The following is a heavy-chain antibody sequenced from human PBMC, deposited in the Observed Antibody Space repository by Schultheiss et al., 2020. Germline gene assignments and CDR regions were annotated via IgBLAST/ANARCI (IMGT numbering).Heavy chain of an antibody. D-gene: IGHD3-10*01. CDR2: INSNGATT. CDR1: GITFSMYA. V-gene: IGHV3-64*01. J-gene: IGHJ4*02. Sequence: GGSLRLSCVGSGITFSMYAMHWVRQAPGKGLEYVSGINSNGATTYYANSVKGRFTISRDNSKNTLYLQMGSLRVEDMAVYYCARVYGSGSYYNDYWGQGTLVTVSS. CDR3: ARVYGSGSYYNDY.